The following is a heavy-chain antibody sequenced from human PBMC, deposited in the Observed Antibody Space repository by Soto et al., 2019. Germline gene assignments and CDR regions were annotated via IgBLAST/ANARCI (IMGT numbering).Heavy chain of an antibody. CDR2: ISDDGSYK. V-gene: IGHV3-30*18. D-gene: IGHD2-15*01. CDR3: AKGRYCSGGSCHPEFEY. CDR1: GFTFSNYG. Sequence: GGSLRLSCEASGFTFSNYGMHWVRQAPGKGLEWVAAISDDGSYKYYTNSVKGRFTISRDNSKNTVYLQMNSLRAEDTAVYYCAKGRYCSGGSCHPEFEYWGQGTLVTVSS. J-gene: IGHJ4*02.